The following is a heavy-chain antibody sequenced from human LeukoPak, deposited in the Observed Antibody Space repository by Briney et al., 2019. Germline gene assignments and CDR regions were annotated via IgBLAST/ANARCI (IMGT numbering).Heavy chain of an antibody. CDR3: ALGTINKDFYFGMDV. Sequence: GGSLRLSCAASGFTFSNYWMTWLRQAPGKGLEWLSYISNSGSTVFYADSVKGRFTVSRDNAKRSLYLQIESLRDDDTAVYHCALGTINKDFYFGMDVWGQGTTVTVSS. CDR2: ISNSGSTV. V-gene: IGHV3-11*01. J-gene: IGHJ6*02. D-gene: IGHD2-8*01. CDR1: GFTFSNYW.